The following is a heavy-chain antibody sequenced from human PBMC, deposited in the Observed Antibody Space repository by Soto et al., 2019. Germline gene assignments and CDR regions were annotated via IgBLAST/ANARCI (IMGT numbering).Heavy chain of an antibody. CDR3: ARVKAVAAHCYFDL. V-gene: IGHV4-59*01. CDR1: GGSISSYY. D-gene: IGHD6-19*01. Sequence: QVQLQESGPGLVKPSETLSLTCTVSGGSISSYYWSWIRQPPGKGLEWIGYIYYSGSTNYNPSLKSRVTISVDTSKNQFSLKLSSVTAADTVVYYCARVKAVAAHCYFDLWVRCTLVTVSS. CDR2: IYYSGST. J-gene: IGHJ2*01.